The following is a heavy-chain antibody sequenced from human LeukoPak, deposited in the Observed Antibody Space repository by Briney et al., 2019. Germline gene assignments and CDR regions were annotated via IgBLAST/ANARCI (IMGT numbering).Heavy chain of an antibody. CDR2: IYSGGST. Sequence: PGGSLRLSCAASGFTVSSNYMSWVRQAPGKGLEWVSVIYSGGSTYYADSVKGRFTISRDNSKNTLYLQMNSLRAEDTAVYYCARDARGYCSSTSCYTGDFDYWGQGTLVTVSS. D-gene: IGHD2-2*02. V-gene: IGHV3-66*02. J-gene: IGHJ4*02. CDR3: ARDARGYCSSTSCYTGDFDY. CDR1: GFTVSSNY.